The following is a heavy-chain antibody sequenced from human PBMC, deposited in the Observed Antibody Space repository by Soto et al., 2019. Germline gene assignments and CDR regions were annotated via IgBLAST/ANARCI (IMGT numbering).Heavy chain of an antibody. CDR3: ARDDFPNTMVRGVIHYYGMDV. CDR2: ISYDGSNK. J-gene: IGHJ6*02. D-gene: IGHD3-10*01. CDR1: GFTFSSYA. Sequence: GGSLRLSCAASGFTFSSYAMHWVRQAPGKGLEWVAVISYDGSNKYYADSVKGRFTISRDNSKNTLYLQMNSLRAEDTAVYYCARDDFPNTMVRGVIHYYGMDVWGQGTTVTVS. V-gene: IGHV3-30-3*01.